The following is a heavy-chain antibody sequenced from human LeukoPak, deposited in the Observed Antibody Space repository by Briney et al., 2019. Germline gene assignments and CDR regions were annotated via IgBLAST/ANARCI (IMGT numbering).Heavy chain of an antibody. V-gene: IGHV4-59*12. Sequence: SETLSLTCTVSGGSLSTYYWSWLRRPPGKGLEWVGYVYFTGSPKYNPSLKTRVTISQDTSKNLFFLNLRSVTAADTAVYYCARGPFPNYYGSGSFELWGQGALVTVSS. CDR1: GGSLSTYY. CDR3: ARGPFPNYYGSGSFEL. D-gene: IGHD3-10*01. CDR2: VYFTGSP. J-gene: IGHJ4*02.